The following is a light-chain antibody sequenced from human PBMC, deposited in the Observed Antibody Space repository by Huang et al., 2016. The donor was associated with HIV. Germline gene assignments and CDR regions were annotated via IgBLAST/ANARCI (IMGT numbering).Light chain of an antibody. Sequence: EIVLTQSPGTLSLSPGERATLSCRASQSVSSSYLAWYQQKPGQSPRLLIYGASSRATGSPDRFSGSGSGTDFTLTISRLEPEYFAVYYCQQYGSSLYTFGQGTKLEIK. CDR3: QQYGSSLYT. J-gene: IGKJ2*01. CDR1: QSVSSSY. V-gene: IGKV3-20*01. CDR2: GAS.